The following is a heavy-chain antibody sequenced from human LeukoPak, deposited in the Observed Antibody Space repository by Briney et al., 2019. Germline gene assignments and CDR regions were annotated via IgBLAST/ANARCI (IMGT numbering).Heavy chain of an antibody. D-gene: IGHD3-10*01. Sequence: PGGSLRLSCAASGFSISNDWMSWVRQAPGKGREWVARVKSRSAGETTDYAAHVKGRFTIWRDDSKNTLYLQMNRLKTEDTAVYYCTLIQGWGSGSYYRDFWGQGTLVTVSS. CDR3: TLIQGWGSGSYYRDF. V-gene: IGHV3-15*01. CDR1: GFSISNDW. J-gene: IGHJ4*02. CDR2: VKSRSAGETT.